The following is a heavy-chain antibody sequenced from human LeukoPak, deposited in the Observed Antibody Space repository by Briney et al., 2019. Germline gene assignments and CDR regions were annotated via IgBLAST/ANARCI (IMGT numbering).Heavy chain of an antibody. V-gene: IGHV1-69*13. CDR3: ARGWLAETTVVTPYNY. Sequence: SVTVSCKASGGTFSSYAISWVRQAPGQGLEWMGGITPMFGTAVYAQKFQGRVTITAVESMSTAYMELSSLRSEDTAIYYCARGWLAETTVVTPYNYWGQGTLVTVSS. J-gene: IGHJ4*02. CDR2: ITPMFGTA. CDR1: GGTFSSYA. D-gene: IGHD4-23*01.